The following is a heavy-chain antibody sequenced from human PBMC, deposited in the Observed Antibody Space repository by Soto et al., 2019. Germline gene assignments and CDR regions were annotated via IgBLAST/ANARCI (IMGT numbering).Heavy chain of an antibody. CDR1: ACSFKMGSYS. V-gene: IGHV4-61*01. J-gene: IGHJ4*02. CDR3: ARDFAYFDS. Sequence: PSETLSLTCTFSACSFKMGSYSWIWTRQPPGKGLEWIGYVYHTGRTSYNPSLKSRVSISMDTSKNQFSLNLDSVTAADTAVYFCARDFAYFDSWGQGTLVTISS. CDR2: VYHTGRT. D-gene: IGHD3-3*01.